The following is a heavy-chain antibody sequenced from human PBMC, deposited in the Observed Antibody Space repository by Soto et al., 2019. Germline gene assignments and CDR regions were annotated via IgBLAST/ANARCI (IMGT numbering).Heavy chain of an antibody. J-gene: IGHJ5*01. CDR3: AFGNTVTYIDA. CDR2: INPNSGDT. V-gene: IGHV1-2*02. D-gene: IGHD3-10*01. CDR1: GYTLFRDY. Sequence: SSVKVSCKASGYTLFRDYIHWVRQAPGQGLQWMGCINPNSGDTSYAPNFQGRVSNRRNTSIITTYMDLTRLISDDTAVYLCAFGNTVTYIDAWCRGNLGTVS.